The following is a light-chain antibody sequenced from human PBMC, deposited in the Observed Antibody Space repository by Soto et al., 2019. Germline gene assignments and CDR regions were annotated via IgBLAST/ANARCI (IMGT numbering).Light chain of an antibody. Sequence: QSVLTQPASVSGSPGQSSTISCTGTSSDVGSYNLVSWYQQHPGKAPKLMIYEGSKRPSGVSNRFSGSKSGNTASLTISGLQAEDEADYYCCSYAGSQVFGGGTKLTVL. CDR3: CSYAGSQV. CDR1: SSDVGSYNL. V-gene: IGLV2-23*01. CDR2: EGS. J-gene: IGLJ2*01.